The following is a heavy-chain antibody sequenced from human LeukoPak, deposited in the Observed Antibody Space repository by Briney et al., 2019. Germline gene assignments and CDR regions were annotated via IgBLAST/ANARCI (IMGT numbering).Heavy chain of an antibody. CDR2: INPNSGGT. CDR1: GYTFTGYY. CDR3: ARDSSSWDKYNWFDP. D-gene: IGHD6-13*01. Sequence: ASVKVSCKASGYTFTGYYMRWVRQAPGQGLGWMGWINPNSGGTNYAQKFQGRVTMTRDTSISTAYMELSRLRSDDTAVYYCARDSSSWDKYNWFDPWGQRTLVTVSS. V-gene: IGHV1-2*02. J-gene: IGHJ5*02.